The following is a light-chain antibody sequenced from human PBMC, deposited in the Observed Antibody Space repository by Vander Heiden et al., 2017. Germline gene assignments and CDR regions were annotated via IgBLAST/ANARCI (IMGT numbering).Light chain of an antibody. CDR3: LQYYSDPGT. J-gene: IGKJ1*01. Sequence: DIVMTSPPHSLAVSLGGRATISCKSSQSVLHRSTNKDHLAWYQQKPGQPPKVLIHWASSREDGVPDRFRGSGSGTHFIFTITNLQAEDMAVYYCLQYYSDPGTFGQGTKVEMK. CDR1: QSVLHRSTNKDH. V-gene: IGKV4-1*01. CDR2: WAS.